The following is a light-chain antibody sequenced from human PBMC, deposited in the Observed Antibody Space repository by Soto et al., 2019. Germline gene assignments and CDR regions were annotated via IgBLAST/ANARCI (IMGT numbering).Light chain of an antibody. V-gene: IGKV3-15*01. J-gene: IGKJ4*01. CDR2: GAF. Sequence: EIVMTQSPATLSVSPGETATLSCRASQSVGGAVAWYQHKPGQAPRLLIVGAFIRATGVPGRFSGGGSGTEFTLTISRLQSEDFAVYYCQQYKNWPPLTFGGGTTVEIK. CDR1: QSVGGA. CDR3: QQYKNWPPLT.